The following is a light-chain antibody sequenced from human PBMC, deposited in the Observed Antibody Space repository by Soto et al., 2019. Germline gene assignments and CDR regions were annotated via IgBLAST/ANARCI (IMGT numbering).Light chain of an antibody. V-gene: IGLV1-36*01. CDR1: TSNIGNNA. CDR2: YND. J-gene: IGLJ3*02. CDR3: AAWDTSLKVA. Sequence: QSVLTQPPSVSEAPRQRVTISCSGSTSNIGNNAVSWYQQLPGKAPKLLIYYNDLLPSGVSDRFSGSKSGTSASLAISGLQSEDEAHYYCAAWDTSLKVAFGGGTKLTVL.